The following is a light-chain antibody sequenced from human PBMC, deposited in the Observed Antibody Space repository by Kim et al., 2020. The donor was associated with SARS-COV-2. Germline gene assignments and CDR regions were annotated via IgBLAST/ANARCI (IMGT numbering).Light chain of an antibody. CDR3: QQYDNWPLT. J-gene: IGKJ4*01. CDR1: QSIGTK. Sequence: GSAGGRSSPSCRASQSIGTKVAWYQQKPGQGPRLLIYDVSTGATGIAARFRGSGSGTEFTLTISSLQSDDFAIYYCQQYDNWPLTFGGGTKVDIK. V-gene: IGKV3-15*01. CDR2: DVS.